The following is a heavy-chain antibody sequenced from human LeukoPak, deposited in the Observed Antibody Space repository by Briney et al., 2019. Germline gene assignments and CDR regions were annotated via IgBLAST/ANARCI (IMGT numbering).Heavy chain of an antibody. CDR1: GFTFSSYA. D-gene: IGHD2-21*01. CDR2: ISYDGSNK. Sequence: GGSLRLSCAASGFTFSSYAMHWVRQAPGKGLEWVAVISYDGSNKYYADSVKGRFTISRDNSKNTLCLQMNSLRAEDTAVFYCAKGCGASSCFRFDFGGQGILVTVSS. J-gene: IGHJ4*02. CDR3: AKGCGASSCFRFDF. V-gene: IGHV3-30-3*01.